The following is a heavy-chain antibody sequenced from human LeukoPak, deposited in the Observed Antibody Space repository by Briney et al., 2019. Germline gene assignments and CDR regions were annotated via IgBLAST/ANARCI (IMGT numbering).Heavy chain of an antibody. CDR3: ARGQTMYY. V-gene: IGHV1-18*01. CDR1: GYTFNNFF. D-gene: IGHD3-10*02. Sequence: ASVKVSCKASGYTFNNFFISWVRQAPGQGLEWVGWISPHSHTTPYADKFQGRVTMTTDTSTTTVYMELRSLRSDDAAVYFCARGQTMYYWGQGTPVTVSS. CDR2: ISPHSHTT. J-gene: IGHJ4*02.